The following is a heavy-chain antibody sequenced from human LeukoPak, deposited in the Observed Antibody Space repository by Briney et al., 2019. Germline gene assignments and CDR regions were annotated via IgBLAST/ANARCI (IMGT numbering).Heavy chain of an antibody. J-gene: IGHJ4*02. Sequence: GGSLRLSCAAPGFTFSSYGMHWVRQAPGKGLEWVAVISYDGSNKYYADSVKGRFTISRDNSKNTLYLQMNSLRAEDTAVYYCARETRDYDLLTGSTSAFDYWGQGTLVTVSS. CDR1: GFTFSSYG. CDR3: ARETRDYDLLTGSTSAFDY. CDR2: ISYDGSNK. D-gene: IGHD3-9*01. V-gene: IGHV3-30*03.